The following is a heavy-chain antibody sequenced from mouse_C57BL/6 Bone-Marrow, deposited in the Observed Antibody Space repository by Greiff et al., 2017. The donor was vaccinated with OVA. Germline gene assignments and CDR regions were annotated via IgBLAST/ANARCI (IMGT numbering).Heavy chain of an antibody. Sequence: EVHLVESGGGLVKPGGSLKLSCAASGFTFSSYAMSWVRQTPEKRLEWVATISDGGSYTYYPDNVKGRFTISRDNAKNNLYLQMSHLKSEDTAMYYCARIYDYFFDYWGQGTTLTVSS. D-gene: IGHD2-3*01. CDR2: ISDGGSYT. CDR1: GFTFSSYA. V-gene: IGHV5-4*01. J-gene: IGHJ2*01. CDR3: ARIYDYFFDY.